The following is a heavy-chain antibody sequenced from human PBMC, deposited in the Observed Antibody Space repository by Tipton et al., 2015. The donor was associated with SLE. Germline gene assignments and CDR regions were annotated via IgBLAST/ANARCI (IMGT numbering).Heavy chain of an antibody. CDR3: ARWYSSGRVGCYFDY. J-gene: IGHJ4*02. Sequence: QLVQSGGGLVQPGGSLRLSCAASGFTFSSYDMHWVRQATGKGLEWVSAIGTAGDTYYPGSVKGRFTISRENAKNSLYLQMNSLRAGDTAVYYCARWYSSGRVGCYFDYWGQGTLVTVSS. CDR1: GFTFSSYD. D-gene: IGHD6-19*01. V-gene: IGHV3-13*04. CDR2: IGTAGDT.